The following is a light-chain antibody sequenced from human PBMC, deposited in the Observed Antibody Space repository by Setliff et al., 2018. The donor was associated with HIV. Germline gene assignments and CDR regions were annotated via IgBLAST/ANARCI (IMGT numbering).Light chain of an antibody. CDR2: DVS. Sequence: QSALTQPASVSGSPGQSITISCTGTSSDVGGYNYVSWYQQHPGKAPKFMIYDVSKRPSGVSNRFSGSKSGSTASLTISGLQAEDEADYYCSSYTSSSTYVFGTGTKVTVL. CDR3: SSYTSSSTYV. J-gene: IGLJ1*01. V-gene: IGLV2-14*01. CDR1: SSDVGGYNY.